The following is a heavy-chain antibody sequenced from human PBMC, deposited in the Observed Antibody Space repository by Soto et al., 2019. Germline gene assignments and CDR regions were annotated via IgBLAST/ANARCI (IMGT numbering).Heavy chain of an antibody. CDR1: GFTFDDYA. CDR2: ISWNSGSI. D-gene: IGHD6-19*01. Sequence: GGSVRLSCAASGFTFDDYAMHWVRQAPGKGLEWVSGISWNSGSIGYADSVKGRFTISRDNAKNSLYLQMNSLRAEDTALYYCAKGSGVAVAGNSDYWGQGTLVTVSS. CDR3: AKGSGVAVAGNSDY. V-gene: IGHV3-9*01. J-gene: IGHJ4*02.